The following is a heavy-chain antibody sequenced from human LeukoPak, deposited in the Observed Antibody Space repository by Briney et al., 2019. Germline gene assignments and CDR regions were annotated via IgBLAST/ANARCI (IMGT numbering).Heavy chain of an antibody. CDR3: ARLTYGY. Sequence: PGGSLRLSCAASGFTFSSFGMHWVRQAPGQGLEWVAVISFDGSNQYYADSVKGRFTISRANAKYSLYLQMNSLRDEDTAVYYCARLTYGYWGQGTLVSVSS. J-gene: IGHJ4*02. D-gene: IGHD4-17*01. CDR2: ISFDGSNQ. CDR1: GFTFSSFG. V-gene: IGHV3-30*03.